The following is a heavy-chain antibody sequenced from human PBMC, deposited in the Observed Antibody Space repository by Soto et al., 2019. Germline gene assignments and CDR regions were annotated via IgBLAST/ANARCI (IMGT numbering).Heavy chain of an antibody. V-gene: IGHV1-69*14. D-gene: IGHD2-2*01. CDR3: ARHVPAAGYYYGMDV. Sequence: QVQLVQSGAEVKKPGSSVKVSCKASGGTFSSCAISWVRQAPGQGLEWMGGIIPIFGTANYAQKFHGRVTITADKSTSTAYMELSSLRSEDTAVYYCARHVPAAGYYYGMDVWGQGTTVTVSS. CDR2: IIPIFGTA. J-gene: IGHJ6*02. CDR1: GGTFSSCA.